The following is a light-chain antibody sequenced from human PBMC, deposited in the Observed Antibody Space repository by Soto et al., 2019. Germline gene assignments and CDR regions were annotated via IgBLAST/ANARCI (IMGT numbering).Light chain of an antibody. CDR2: DAS. V-gene: IGKV3-11*01. J-gene: IGKJ4*01. CDR3: QQRSKWPPT. CDR1: QSVSSY. Sequence: EIVLTQSPATLSLSPGERATLSCRASQSVSSYLAWYQQKPGQAPRLLIYDASNRATGIPARFSGSGSGTDFTLTISSLEPVDFAVYYCQQRSKWPPTFGGGTKVEIK.